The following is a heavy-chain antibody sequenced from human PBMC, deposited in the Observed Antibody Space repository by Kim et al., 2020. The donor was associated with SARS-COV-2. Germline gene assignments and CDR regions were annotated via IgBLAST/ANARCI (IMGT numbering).Heavy chain of an antibody. CDR2: ISSSGSTI. D-gene: IGHD3-3*01. J-gene: IGHJ6*02. CDR3: ARDHTIFGKFHLGKYGMDV. CDR1: GFTFSSYE. V-gene: IGHV3-48*03. Sequence: GGSLRLSCAASGFTFSSYEMNWVRQAPGKGLEWVSYISSSGSTIYYADSVKGRFTISRDNAKNSLYLQMNSLRAEDTAVYYCARDHTIFGKFHLGKYGMDVWGQGTTVTVSS.